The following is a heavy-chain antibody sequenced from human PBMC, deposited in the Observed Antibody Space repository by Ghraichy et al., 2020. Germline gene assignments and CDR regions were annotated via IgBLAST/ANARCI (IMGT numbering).Heavy chain of an antibody. V-gene: IGHV1-8*01. CDR1: GYTFTSYD. D-gene: IGHD3-10*01. CDR3: AREVITMVRGHDAFDI. J-gene: IGHJ3*02. Sequence: ASVKVSCKASGYTFTSYDINWVRQATGQGLEWMGWMNPNSGNTGYAQKFQGRVTMTRNTSISTAYMELSSLRSEDTAVYYCAREVITMVRGHDAFDIWGQGTMVTVSS. CDR2: MNPNSGNT.